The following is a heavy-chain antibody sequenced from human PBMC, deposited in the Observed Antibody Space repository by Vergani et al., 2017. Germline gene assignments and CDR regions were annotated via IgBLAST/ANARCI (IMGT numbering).Heavy chain of an antibody. CDR1: GFTFSSYA. V-gene: IGHV3-23*01. Sequence: EVQLLESGGGLVQPGGSLRLSCAASGFTFSSYAMSWVRQAPGKGLEWVSAISGSGGSTYYADSVKGRFTISRDNSKNTLYLQMNSLRAEDTAVYYCARGGYSSSSLIGYYYYMDVWGKGP. CDR3: ARGGYSSSSLIGYYYYMDV. D-gene: IGHD6-6*01. CDR2: ISGSGGST. J-gene: IGHJ6*03.